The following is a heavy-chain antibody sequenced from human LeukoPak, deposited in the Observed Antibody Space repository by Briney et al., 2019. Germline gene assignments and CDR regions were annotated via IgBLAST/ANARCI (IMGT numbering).Heavy chain of an antibody. CDR3: ARGYCTNGVCYNFDY. Sequence: PGRSLRLSCAASGFTFSSYGMHWVRQAPGKGLEWVAVIWYDGSNKYYADSVKGRFTISRDNPKNTLYLQMNSLRAEDTAVYYCARGYCTNGVCYNFDYWGQGTLVTVSS. CDR2: IWYDGSNK. J-gene: IGHJ4*02. CDR1: GFTFSSYG. V-gene: IGHV3-33*01. D-gene: IGHD2-8*01.